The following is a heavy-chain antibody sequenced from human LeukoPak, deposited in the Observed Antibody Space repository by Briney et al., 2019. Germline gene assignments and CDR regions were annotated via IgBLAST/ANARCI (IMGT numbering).Heavy chain of an antibody. D-gene: IGHD5-18*01. V-gene: IGHV4-4*07. Sequence: PSETLSLTCAVYGGSFSGYYWSWIRQPAGQGLEYIGRMYTSGSTNYNPSLKGRVTISVDTSKNQFSLKLSSVTAADTAVYYCARDLYSYNLDAEYWGQGTLVTVSS. CDR1: GGSFSGYY. CDR2: MYTSGST. J-gene: IGHJ4*02. CDR3: ARDLYSYNLDAEY.